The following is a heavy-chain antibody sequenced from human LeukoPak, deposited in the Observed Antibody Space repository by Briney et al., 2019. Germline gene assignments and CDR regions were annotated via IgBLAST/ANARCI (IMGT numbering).Heavy chain of an antibody. CDR2: LNQDGSHE. D-gene: IGHD3-10*01. J-gene: IGHJ3*02. CDR1: GFPFSSSW. V-gene: IGHV3-7*01. CDR3: ARDPAFGAYDI. Sequence: AGGSLRLSGAASGFPFSSSWMTWVRQAPGKGLELVAILNQDGSHEDYVDSVKGRFTISRDNAKNSLYLQMNSLRVEDTAVYYCARDPAFGAYDIWGQGTMVTVSS.